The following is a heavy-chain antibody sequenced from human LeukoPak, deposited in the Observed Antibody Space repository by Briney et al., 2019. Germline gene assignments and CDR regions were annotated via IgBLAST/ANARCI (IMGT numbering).Heavy chain of an antibody. D-gene: IGHD3-22*01. V-gene: IGHV1-18*01. CDR1: GYTFTSYG. Sequence: ASVKVSCKASGYTFTSYGISWVRQAPGQGLEWMGWISAYNGNTNYAQKLQGRVTMTTDTSTSTAYMELRSLRSDDTAVYYCAREVLGYYYDSSGYDYWGQGTLVTVSS. CDR3: AREVLGYYYDSSGYDY. J-gene: IGHJ4*02. CDR2: ISAYNGNT.